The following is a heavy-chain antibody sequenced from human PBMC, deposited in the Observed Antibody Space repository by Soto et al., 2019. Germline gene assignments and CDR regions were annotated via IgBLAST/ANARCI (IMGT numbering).Heavy chain of an antibody. D-gene: IGHD6-19*01. CDR1: GFSLSSTRVA. Sequence: QITLKESGPTLVKPTQTLTLTCTFSGFSLSSTRVAVGWIRQPPGKALEWLALIYWDDDKRYSPFLKSRLTIIKDTSKNQVVLTMTNMDPVDTATYYCAHSVVAGLGYYFDYWGQGTLVTVSS. J-gene: IGHJ4*02. CDR3: AHSVVAGLGYYFDY. CDR2: IYWDDDK. V-gene: IGHV2-5*02.